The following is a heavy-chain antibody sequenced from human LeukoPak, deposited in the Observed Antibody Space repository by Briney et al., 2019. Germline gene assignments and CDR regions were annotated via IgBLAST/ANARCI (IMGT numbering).Heavy chain of an antibody. CDR3: ARVGDIVVVPADKEDAFDI. CDR2: IYSGGIT. CDR1: GFTVSSNY. Sequence: GGSLRLSCAASGFTVSSNYMSWVRQAPGKGLDWVSVIYSGGITYYADSVKGRFTMSRDNSKNTLYLQMNSLRADDTAVYYCARVGDIVVVPADKEDAFDIWGQGTMVTVSS. D-gene: IGHD2-2*01. V-gene: IGHV3-53*01. J-gene: IGHJ3*02.